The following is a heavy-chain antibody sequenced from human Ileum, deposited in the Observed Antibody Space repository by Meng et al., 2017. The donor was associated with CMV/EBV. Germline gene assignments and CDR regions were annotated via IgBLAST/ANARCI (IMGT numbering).Heavy chain of an antibody. D-gene: IGHD3-3*01. V-gene: IGHV3-7*01. CDR3: AGRRLDWGDAFDI. Sequence: GGSLRLSCAASGFTFSNYWMTWVRQAPGRGLEWVANIKEDGNEKFYVDSVKGRFTISRDNTKPSLYLQMTSVRAEDTALYYCAGRRLDWGDAFDIWGQGTMVTVSS. CDR1: GFTFSNYW. J-gene: IGHJ3*02. CDR2: IKEDGNEK.